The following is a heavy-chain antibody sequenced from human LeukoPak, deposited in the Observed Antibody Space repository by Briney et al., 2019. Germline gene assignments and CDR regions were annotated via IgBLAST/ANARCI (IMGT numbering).Heavy chain of an antibody. Sequence: GVALQISSKGSGYRFTSYWIGWARPTPGKGLGWKGIIYPGDSDTRYSPSFRGQVTISADKSISTAYLQWSSLKASDTAMYYCARPVSGPCCSSTSCQDWYFDLWGRGTLVTVSS. J-gene: IGHJ2*01. CDR3: ARPVSGPCCSSTSCQDWYFDL. CDR2: IYPGDSDT. V-gene: IGHV5-51*01. D-gene: IGHD2-2*01. CDR1: GYRFTSYW.